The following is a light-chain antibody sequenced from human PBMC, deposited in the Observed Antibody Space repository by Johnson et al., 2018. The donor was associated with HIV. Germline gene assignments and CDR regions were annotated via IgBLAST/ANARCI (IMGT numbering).Light chain of an antibody. CDR3: GTWDSSLSAYV. CDR1: SSNIGNNY. V-gene: IGLV1-51*01. CDR2: DNN. Sequence: HSVLTQPPSVSAAPGQKVTISCSGSSSNIGNNYVSWYQQLPGTAPKVLIYDNNKRPSGIPDRFSGSKSGTSATLGITGLQTGDEADYYCGTWDSSLSAYVFGTGTKVTAL. J-gene: IGLJ1*01.